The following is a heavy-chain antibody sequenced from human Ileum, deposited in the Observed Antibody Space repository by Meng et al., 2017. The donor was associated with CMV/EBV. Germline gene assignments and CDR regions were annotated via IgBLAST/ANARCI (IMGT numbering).Heavy chain of an antibody. CDR3: TRGRMSAFGI. Sequence: SETLSLTCVISGDSVSSNGVAWNWIRQSPSRGLEWLGRTYYESKWYNDYAESVKSRITVNPDTSKNQFSLLLNSVTPEDTAVYYCTRGRMSAFGIWGQGTMVTVSS. V-gene: IGHV6-1*01. CDR1: GDSVSSNGVA. J-gene: IGHJ3*02. CDR2: TYYESKWYN.